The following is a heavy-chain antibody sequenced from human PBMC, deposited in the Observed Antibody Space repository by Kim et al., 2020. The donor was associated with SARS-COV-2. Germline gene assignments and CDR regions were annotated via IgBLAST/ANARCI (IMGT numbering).Heavy chain of an antibody. V-gene: IGHV1-69*13. D-gene: IGHD1-7*01. CDR2: IIPIFGTA. CDR1: GGTFSSYA. Sequence: SVKVSCKASGGTFSSYAISWVRQAPGQGLEWMGGIIPIFGTANYAQKFQGRVTITADESTSTAYMELSSLRSEDTAVYYCARRGTHDYYYYYGMDVWGQGTTVTVSS. J-gene: IGHJ6*02. CDR3: ARRGTHDYYYYYGMDV.